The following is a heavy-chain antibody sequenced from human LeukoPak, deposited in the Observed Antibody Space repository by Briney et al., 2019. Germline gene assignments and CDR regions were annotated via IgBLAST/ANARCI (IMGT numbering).Heavy chain of an antibody. CDR3: ARLRLGELSSGFDY. CDR1: GYTFTSYA. V-gene: IGHV1-18*01. Sequence: GASVKVSCNASGYTFTSYAISWVRQAPGQGLEGMGWISAYNGNTNYAQKLQGRVTMTTDTSTNTAYMEVRSLRSDDAAVYYCARLRLGELSSGFDYWGQGTLVTVSS. CDR2: ISAYNGNT. J-gene: IGHJ4*02. D-gene: IGHD3-16*02.